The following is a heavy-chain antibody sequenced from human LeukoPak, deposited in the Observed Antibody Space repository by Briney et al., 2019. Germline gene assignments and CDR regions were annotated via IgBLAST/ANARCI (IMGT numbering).Heavy chain of an antibody. CDR3: ARGRYGGNRYFGI. V-gene: IGHV1-8*01. CDR2: IHPNSGKT. J-gene: IGHJ4*02. CDR1: GYTFRSYD. Sequence: ASVKVSCKASGYTFRSYDINWVRQAPGQGLEWVGWIHPNSGKTGYAQKFQGRVTMTRDTSTETAFMELSSLKFDDTAIFYCARGRYGGNRYFGIWGQGTLVTVSS. D-gene: IGHD4-23*01.